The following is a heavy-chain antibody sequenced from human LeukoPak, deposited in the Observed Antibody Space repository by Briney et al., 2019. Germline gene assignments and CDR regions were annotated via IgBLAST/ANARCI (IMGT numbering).Heavy chain of an antibody. V-gene: IGHV3-73*01. CDR2: IRTKTRNYAA. Sequence: GSLRLSCAASGFTFSDSYMHWVRQASGKGLEWVGLIRTKTRNYAATYAESVKGRFTIFRDDSKNTAYLQMNSLKMEDTAVYYCTRQNCTGGSCSYVDCWGQGTLVTVSS. D-gene: IGHD2-8*02. CDR3: TRQNCTGGSCSYVDC. CDR1: GFTFSDSY. J-gene: IGHJ4*02.